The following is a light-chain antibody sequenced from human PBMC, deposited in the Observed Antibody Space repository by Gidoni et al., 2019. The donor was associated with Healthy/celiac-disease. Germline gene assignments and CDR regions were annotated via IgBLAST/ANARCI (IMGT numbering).Light chain of an antibody. J-gene: IGKJ1*01. CDR1: QSISTW. CDR3: QQYNAYWT. V-gene: IGKV1-5*03. Sequence: DIQMTQSPSTLSASIGDRVTLTCRASQSISTWLAWYQQKPGKVPKLLIYKASSLESGVPSRFSGSGSGTEFTLTISSLQPDDCATYYCQQYNAYWTFGQGTKVEIK. CDR2: KAS.